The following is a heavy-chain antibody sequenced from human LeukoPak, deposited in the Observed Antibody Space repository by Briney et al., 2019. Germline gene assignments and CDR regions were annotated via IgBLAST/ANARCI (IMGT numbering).Heavy chain of an antibody. CDR3: ARSPVRCTSTTCFGFYFDY. Sequence: KPSETLSPTCTVSGYSISSGYYWGWIRQPPGKGLEWIGSIYHSGSTYYNPSLKSRVTISVETSKNQFSLKLSSVTAADTAVYYCARSPVRCTSTTCFGFYFDYWGQGTLVTVSS. J-gene: IGHJ4*02. CDR2: IYHSGST. V-gene: IGHV4-38-2*02. CDR1: GYSISSGYY. D-gene: IGHD2-2*01.